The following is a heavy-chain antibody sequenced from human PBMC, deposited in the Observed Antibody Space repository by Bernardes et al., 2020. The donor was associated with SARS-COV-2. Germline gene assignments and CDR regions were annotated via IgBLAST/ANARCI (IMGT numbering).Heavy chain of an antibody. CDR1: GFMTSYE. J-gene: IGHJ4*02. CDR3: AKDPGGRELES. V-gene: IGHV3-30*04. Sequence: SPRLSWVASGFMTSYEMHWVRQAPGKGLAWVASISYDVDQKFYVDSVKGRFTISRDNSKNTLYLQMSSLRSEDTATYYCAKDPGGRELESWGQGTLVSVSS. D-gene: IGHD3-16*01. CDR2: ISYDVDQK.